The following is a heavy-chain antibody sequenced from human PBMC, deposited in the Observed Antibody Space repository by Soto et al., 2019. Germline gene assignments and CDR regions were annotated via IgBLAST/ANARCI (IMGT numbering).Heavy chain of an antibody. CDR2: TYYRSKWYN. Sequence: PTLSLPCAISGDSVSSNSAAWNWIRQSPSRGLEWLGRTYYRSKWYNDYAVSVKSRITINPDTSKTQFSLQLNSVTPEDTAVYYCARDSRRVGYYYGSGSSLYYYYGMDVWGQGTTVTVSS. D-gene: IGHD3-10*01. J-gene: IGHJ6*02. V-gene: IGHV6-1*01. CDR1: GDSVSSNSAA. CDR3: ARDSRRVGYYYGSGSSLYYYYGMDV.